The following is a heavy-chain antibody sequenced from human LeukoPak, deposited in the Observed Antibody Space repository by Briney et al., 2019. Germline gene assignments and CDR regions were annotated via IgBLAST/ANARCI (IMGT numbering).Heavy chain of an antibody. J-gene: IGHJ4*02. V-gene: IGHV3-53*01. CDR2: IYSDNT. CDR1: GFTVSSNS. D-gene: IGHD4-23*01. CDR3: ASRDGAYSHPYDY. Sequence: PGGSLRLSCTVSGFTVSSNSMSWVRQAPGKGLEWVAFIYSDNTHYSDSVKGRFTISRDNSKYTLYLQMNSLRAEDTAVYYCASRDGAYSHPYDYWGQGTLVTVSS.